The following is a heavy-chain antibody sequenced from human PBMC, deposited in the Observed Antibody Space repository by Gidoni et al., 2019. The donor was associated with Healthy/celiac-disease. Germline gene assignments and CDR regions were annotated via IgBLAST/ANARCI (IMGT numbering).Heavy chain of an antibody. Sequence: QVQLVQSGAEVKTPGSSVKVSCKASGGTFSSYAISWVRQAPGQGLEWMGGIIPIFGTANYAQKFQGRVTITADESTSTAYMELSSLRSEDTAVYYCATALGYCSSTSCPPDDYWGQGTLVTVSS. CDR3: ATALGYCSSTSCPPDDY. V-gene: IGHV1-69*01. CDR2: IIPIFGTA. J-gene: IGHJ4*02. CDR1: GGTFSSYA. D-gene: IGHD2-2*01.